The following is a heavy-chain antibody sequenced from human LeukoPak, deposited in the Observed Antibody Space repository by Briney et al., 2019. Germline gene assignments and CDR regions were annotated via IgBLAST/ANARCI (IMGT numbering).Heavy chain of an antibody. D-gene: IGHD4-17*01. CDR2: INHSGST. CDR3: ARHSLDYDDAFDI. Sequence: SETLSLTCAVYGGSFSGYYWSWIRQPPGKGLEWIGEINHSGSTNYDPSLKSRVTISVDTSKNQFSLKLSSVTAADTAVYYCARHSLDYDDAFDIWGQGTMVTVSS. J-gene: IGHJ3*02. V-gene: IGHV4-34*01. CDR1: GGSFSGYY.